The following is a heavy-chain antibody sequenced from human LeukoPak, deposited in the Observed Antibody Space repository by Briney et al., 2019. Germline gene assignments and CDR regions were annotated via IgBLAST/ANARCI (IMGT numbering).Heavy chain of an antibody. Sequence: GGSLRLSCAASGFTFSSHWMYWVRQAPGKGLLWVSRIYSDGSTTDYADSVKGRFTISRDNSKNTLFLQINSLRAEDTAVYYCAKGRSGYDYFDSWGQGTLVTVSS. CDR3: AKGRSGYDYFDS. CDR2: IYSDGSTT. V-gene: IGHV3-74*01. CDR1: GFTFSSHW. J-gene: IGHJ4*02. D-gene: IGHD5-12*01.